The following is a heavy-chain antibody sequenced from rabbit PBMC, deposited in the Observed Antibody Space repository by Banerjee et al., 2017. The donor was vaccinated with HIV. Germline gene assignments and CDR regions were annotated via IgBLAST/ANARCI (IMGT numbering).Heavy chain of an antibody. J-gene: IGHJ4*01. CDR2: IYTGSGTT. CDR3: ARGAYVGYGYATYFSL. D-gene: IGHD6-1*01. Sequence: QQQLEESGGGLVKPGGTLTLTCKASGIDFSSYYYMCWVRQPPGKGLEWIGCIYTGSGTTYYAYWAKGRFTISKTSSTTVTLQMTSLTAADTATYFCARGAYVGYGYATYFSLWGPGTLVTVS. CDR1: GIDFSSYYY. V-gene: IGHV1S45*01.